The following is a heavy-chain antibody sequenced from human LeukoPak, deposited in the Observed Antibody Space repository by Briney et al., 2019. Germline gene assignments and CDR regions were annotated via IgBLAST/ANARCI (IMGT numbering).Heavy chain of an antibody. CDR1: GDSFTGYY. D-gene: IGHD1-26*01. V-gene: IGHV4-59*01. Sequence: SETLSLTCTVSGDSFTGYYWSWIRQPPGKGLEWIAYIDYSGSTKYNPSLKSRVTISVDTSKKQFSLKMISVTAADTAVYYCARDGSYGRPFDYWGQGILVTVSS. CDR3: ARDGSYGRPFDY. CDR2: IDYSGST. J-gene: IGHJ4*02.